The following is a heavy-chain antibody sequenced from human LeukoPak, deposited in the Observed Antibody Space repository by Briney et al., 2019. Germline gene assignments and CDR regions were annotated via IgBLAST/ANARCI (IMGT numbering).Heavy chain of an antibody. Sequence: GSLRLSCAASGLTFSSYWMSWVRQAPGKGLEWVANIKQDGSEKYYVDSMKSRFTISRDNAKNSLYLQMNSLRAEDTAVYYCARGVAAADYWGQGTLVTVSS. D-gene: IGHD6-13*01. V-gene: IGHV3-7*01. CDR1: GLTFSSYW. CDR2: IKQDGSEK. CDR3: ARGVAAADY. J-gene: IGHJ4*02.